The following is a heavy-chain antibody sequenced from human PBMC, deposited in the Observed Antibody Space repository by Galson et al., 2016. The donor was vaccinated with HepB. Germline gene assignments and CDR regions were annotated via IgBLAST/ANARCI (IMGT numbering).Heavy chain of an antibody. J-gene: IGHJ6*02. CDR2: VSGSADST. CDR1: GFSFSSHA. Sequence: SLRLSCAASGFSFSSHAMNWVRQAPGKGLEWVSVVSGSADSTFYADSVKGRFTISRDNSKNTVSLQMNSLRVEDTAVYYCARDNVAARARSYGMDVWGQGTTVTVSS. V-gene: IGHV3-23*01. CDR3: ARDNVAARARSYGMDV. D-gene: IGHD6-6*01.